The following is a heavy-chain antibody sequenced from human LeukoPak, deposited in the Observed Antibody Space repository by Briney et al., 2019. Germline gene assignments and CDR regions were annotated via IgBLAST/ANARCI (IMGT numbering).Heavy chain of an antibody. J-gene: IGHJ4*02. Sequence: LSLTCTVSGGSIRSSYYYWGWVRQAPGKGLEWVAVISFDGNTKYYADPVKGRFTISRDNSKNTLYLQMNGLRTEDTAMYYCTRRGGGHEFDHWGQGTLVTVSS. CDR2: ISFDGNTK. CDR3: TRRGGGHEFDH. V-gene: IGHV3-30-3*01. CDR1: GGSIRSSYY. D-gene: IGHD3-16*01.